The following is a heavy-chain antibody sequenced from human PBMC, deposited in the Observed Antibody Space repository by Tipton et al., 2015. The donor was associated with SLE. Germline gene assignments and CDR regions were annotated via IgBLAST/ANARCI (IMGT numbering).Heavy chain of an antibody. J-gene: IGHJ3*01. V-gene: IGHV4-59*01. CDR3: ARIIAGHGDAFDV. CDR1: GVSISSSY. CDR2: LHYSGTT. Sequence: TLSLTCNVSGVSISSSYWSWIRQPAGEGLEWIGYLHYSGTTHDNPSLKSRVTMSVDMSKNQFSLRLTAVTAADTAVYFCARIIAGHGDAFDVWGQGTMVTVSS.